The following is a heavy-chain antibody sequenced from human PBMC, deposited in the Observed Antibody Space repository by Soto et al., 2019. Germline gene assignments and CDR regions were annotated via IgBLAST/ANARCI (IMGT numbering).Heavy chain of an antibody. V-gene: IGHV3-23*01. Sequence: GESLKISCAASGFTFSSYAMSWVRQAPGKGLEWVSAISGSGGSTYYADSVKGRFTISRDNSKNTLYLQMNSLRAEDTAVYYCAKGGDRSGGADYWGQGTLVTVSS. CDR3: AKGGDRSGGADY. D-gene: IGHD3-10*01. CDR1: GFTFSSYA. CDR2: ISGSGGST. J-gene: IGHJ4*02.